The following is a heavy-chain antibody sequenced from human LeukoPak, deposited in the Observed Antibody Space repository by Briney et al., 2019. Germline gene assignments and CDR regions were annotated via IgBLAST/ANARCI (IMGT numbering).Heavy chain of an antibody. Sequence: PSETLSLTCTVSGASISSYYWSWIRQPPGKGLEWIGYIYYSGSTNYNPSLKSRVTISVDTSKNQFSLRLSSVTVADTAVYYCARHRYYYDSSGYYYQPWGQGTLVTVSS. J-gene: IGHJ5*02. D-gene: IGHD3-22*01. CDR2: IYYSGST. V-gene: IGHV4-59*01. CDR3: ARHRYYYDSSGYYYQP. CDR1: GASISSYY.